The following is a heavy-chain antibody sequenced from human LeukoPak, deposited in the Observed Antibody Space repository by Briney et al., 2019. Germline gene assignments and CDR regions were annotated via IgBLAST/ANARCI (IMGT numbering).Heavy chain of an antibody. CDR2: ISTYNANT. Sequence: GASVKVSCKASGYTFTGYAISWVRQAPGQGLEWMGWISTYNANTNYAQNLQGRVTMTTDTSTSTAYMELRSLRSDDTAVYYCARGYSYGYRDYFDYWGQGTLVIVSS. D-gene: IGHD5-18*01. CDR3: ARGYSYGYRDYFDY. J-gene: IGHJ4*02. CDR1: GYTFTGYA. V-gene: IGHV1-18*01.